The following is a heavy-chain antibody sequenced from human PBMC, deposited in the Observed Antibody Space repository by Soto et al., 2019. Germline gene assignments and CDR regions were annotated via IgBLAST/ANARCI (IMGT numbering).Heavy chain of an antibody. V-gene: IGHV4-30-4*01. J-gene: IGHJ6*02. CDR1: GGSISSGDYY. Sequence: SETLCLTCTVSGGSISSGDYYWSWIRQPPGKGLEWIGYIYYSGSTYYNPSLKSRVTISVDTSKNQFSLKLSSVTAADTAVYYCARDQGAYYYYYYGMDVWGQGTTVTVSS. CDR3: ARDQGAYYYYYYGMDV. CDR2: IYYSGST.